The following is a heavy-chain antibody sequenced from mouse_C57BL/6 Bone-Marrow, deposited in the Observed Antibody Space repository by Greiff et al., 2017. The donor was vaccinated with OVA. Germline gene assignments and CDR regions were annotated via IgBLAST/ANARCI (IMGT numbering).Heavy chain of an antibody. Sequence: VQLQQPGAELVKPGASVKLSCKASGYTFTSYWMQWVKQRPGQGLEWIGEIDPSDSYTNYNQKFKGKATLTVDTSSSTAYMQLSSLTSEDSAVYYCARNPIYYDDDGGAMDYWGQGTSVTVSS. CDR3: ARNPIYYDDDGGAMDY. D-gene: IGHD2-4*01. J-gene: IGHJ4*01. CDR1: GYTFTSYW. V-gene: IGHV1-50*01. CDR2: IDPSDSYT.